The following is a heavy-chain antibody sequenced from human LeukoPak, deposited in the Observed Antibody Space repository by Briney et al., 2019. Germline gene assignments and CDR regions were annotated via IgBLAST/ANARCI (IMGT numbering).Heavy chain of an antibody. Sequence: GGSLRLSCAAPGFTFSSYSMNWDRQAPGKGLEWVSYISSSSSTIYYADSVKGRFTISRDNAKNSLYLQMNSLRAEDTAVYYCARAPGVDYWGQGTLVTVSS. CDR3: ARAPGVDY. J-gene: IGHJ4*02. CDR2: ISSSSSTI. CDR1: GFTFSSYS. V-gene: IGHV3-48*04.